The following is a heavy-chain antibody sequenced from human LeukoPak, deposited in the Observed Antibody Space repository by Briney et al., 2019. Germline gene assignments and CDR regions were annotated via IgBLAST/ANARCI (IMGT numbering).Heavy chain of an antibody. D-gene: IGHD3-9*01. CDR2: ISGSGGST. CDR3: AKDRRYILRYFDWLLTD. CDR1: GFTFSSYW. J-gene: IGHJ4*02. Sequence: PGGSLRLSCAASGFTFSSYWMSWVRQAPGKGLEWVSAISGSGGSTYYADSVKGRFTISRDNAKNTLYLQMNSLRAEDTAVYYCAKDRRYILRYFDWLLTDWGQGTLVTVSS. V-gene: IGHV3-23*01.